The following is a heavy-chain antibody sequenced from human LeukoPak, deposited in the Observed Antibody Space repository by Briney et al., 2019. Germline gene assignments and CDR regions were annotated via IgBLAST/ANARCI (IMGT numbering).Heavy chain of an antibody. CDR3: AKDLRVYSIAARPTDY. D-gene: IGHD6-6*01. J-gene: IGHJ4*02. CDR1: GFFFDKFA. CDR2: ISGSGGST. V-gene: IGHV3-23*01. Sequence: GGSLRLSCAASGFFFDKFAMSWVRQAPGKGLEWVSAISGSGGSTYYADSVKGRFTISRDNSKNTLYLQMNSLRAEDTAVYYCAKDLRVYSIAARPTDYWGQGTLVTVSS.